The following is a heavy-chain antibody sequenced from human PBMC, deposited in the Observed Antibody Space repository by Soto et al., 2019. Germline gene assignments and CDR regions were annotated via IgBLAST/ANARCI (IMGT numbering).Heavy chain of an antibody. V-gene: IGHV3-23*01. CDR3: AKTSSLFDY. Sequence: VQLLESGGGLVQPGGSLRLSCAASGFTFSNYAMSWVRQAPGKGLEWVSSISKSGGGTYYADSVKGRFTISRDNSKSTLYLQMNSLKAEDTAVYSCAKTSSLFDYWGQGTLVTVSS. J-gene: IGHJ4*02. D-gene: IGHD6-13*01. CDR2: ISKSGGGT. CDR1: GFTFSNYA.